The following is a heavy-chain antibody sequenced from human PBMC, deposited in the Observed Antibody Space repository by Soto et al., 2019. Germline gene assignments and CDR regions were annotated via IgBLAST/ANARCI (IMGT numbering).Heavy chain of an antibody. CDR2: ISRSGNTM. Sequence: PGGSLRLSCAASGFTSWDYDMSWIRQAPGKGLEWVSYISRSGNTMYYGDYVKGRFTISRDNAENSLFVQMISLRAEDTAVDYCVREGRSSTSCNTGCAFDIWGQGTMVTVSS. CDR3: VREGRSSTSCNTGCAFDI. J-gene: IGHJ3*02. V-gene: IGHV3-11*01. D-gene: IGHD2-2*02. CDR1: GFTSWDYD.